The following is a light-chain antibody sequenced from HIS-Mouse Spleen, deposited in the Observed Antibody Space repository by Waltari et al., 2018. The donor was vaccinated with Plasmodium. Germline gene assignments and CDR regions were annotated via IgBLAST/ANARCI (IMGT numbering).Light chain of an antibody. CDR1: ALPKKY. Sequence: SYELTQPPSVSVSPGQTARITCSGDALPKKYAYWYQQKSGQAPVLVIYEDSKRPSGIPWRFSGSSSGTMANLTISGAKVEDEADYYCYSTDSSGNHRVFGGGTKLTVL. CDR3: YSTDSSGNHRV. V-gene: IGLV3-10*01. J-gene: IGLJ3*02. CDR2: EDS.